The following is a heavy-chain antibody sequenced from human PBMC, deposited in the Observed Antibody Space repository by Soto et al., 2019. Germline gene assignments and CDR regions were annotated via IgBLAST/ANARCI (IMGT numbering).Heavy chain of an antibody. CDR3: TTGTYMITFGGVLNYYYGMYI. J-gene: IGHJ6*02. Sequence: PGGSLRLSCAASGFTFSNAWMNWARQAPGKGLEGGGRIKSKTDGGTTDYAAPVKGRFTISRDDSKNTLYLQMNRLKTEDTAVYYCTTGTYMITFGGVLNYYYGMYIWGQGTTLTISS. V-gene: IGHV3-15*07. D-gene: IGHD3-16*01. CDR1: GFTFSNAW. CDR2: IKSKTDGGTT.